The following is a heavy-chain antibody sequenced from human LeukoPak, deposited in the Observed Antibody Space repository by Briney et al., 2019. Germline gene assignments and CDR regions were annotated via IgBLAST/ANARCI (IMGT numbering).Heavy chain of an antibody. D-gene: IGHD1-26*01. CDR1: GFTFSSYG. CDR2: IRYDGSNK. V-gene: IGHV3-30*02. CDR3: ARSSWDEKIGVIIYFDY. J-gene: IGHJ4*02. Sequence: GGSLRLSCAASGFTFSSYGMHWVRQAPGKGLEWVAFIRYDGSNKYYADSVKGRFTISRDNSKNTLYLQMNSLRAEDTAVYYCARSSWDEKIGVIIYFDYWGQGTLVTVSS.